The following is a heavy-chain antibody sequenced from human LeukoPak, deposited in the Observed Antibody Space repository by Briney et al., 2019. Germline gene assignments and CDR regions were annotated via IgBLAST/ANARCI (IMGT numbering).Heavy chain of an antibody. CDR3: ARQGYYGSGSYANFDY. V-gene: IGHV5-51*01. Sequence: GESLKISCKGYGYRFTSNWIGWVRQMPGKGLEWMGIIFPGDSDTRYSPSFQGQVTISADESISTAYLQWSSLKASDTAMYYCARQGYYGSGSYANFDYWGQGTLVTVSS. CDR1: GYRFTSNW. CDR2: IFPGDSDT. J-gene: IGHJ4*02. D-gene: IGHD3-10*01.